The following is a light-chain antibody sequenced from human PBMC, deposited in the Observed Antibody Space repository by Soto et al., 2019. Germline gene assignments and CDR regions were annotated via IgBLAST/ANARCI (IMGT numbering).Light chain of an antibody. CDR2: RND. CDR1: SSNIGNNY. CDR3: AAWDDSLCGSYV. Sequence: QSVLTQPPSASGTPGQRVTVSCSGSSSNIGNNYVFWYQHLPGTAPKLLIYRNDQRPSGVSARFSGSKSGTSASLAISGLRSEDEADYYCAAWDDSLCGSYVFGPGTKLTVL. V-gene: IGLV1-47*01. J-gene: IGLJ1*01.